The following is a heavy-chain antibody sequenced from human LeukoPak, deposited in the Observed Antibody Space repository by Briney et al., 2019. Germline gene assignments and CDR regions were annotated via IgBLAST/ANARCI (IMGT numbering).Heavy chain of an antibody. J-gene: IGHJ6*02. CDR3: AQGDYYYYGMDV. CDR1: GYTFTSYD. Sequence: GASVKVSCKASGYTFTSYDINWVRQATGQGVEWMGWMNPNSGNTGYAQKFQGRVTMTRNTSISTAYMELSSLRSEDTAVYYCAQGDYYYYGMDVWGQGTTVTVSS. CDR2: MNPNSGNT. V-gene: IGHV1-8*01.